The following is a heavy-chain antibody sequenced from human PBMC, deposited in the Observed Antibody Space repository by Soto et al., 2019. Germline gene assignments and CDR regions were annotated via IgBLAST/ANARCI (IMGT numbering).Heavy chain of an antibody. J-gene: IGHJ6*03. D-gene: IGHD2-15*01. CDR2: ISGSGGST. CDR1: GFTFSSYA. V-gene: IGHV3-23*01. CDR3: AKRSGRILFRGEVDYDYMDV. Sequence: PGGSLRLSCAASGFTFSSYAMSWVRQAPGKGLEWVSAISGSGGSTYYADSVKGRFTISRDNSKNTLYLQMNSLRAEDTAVYYCAKRSGRILFRGEVDYDYMDVWGKGTTVTV.